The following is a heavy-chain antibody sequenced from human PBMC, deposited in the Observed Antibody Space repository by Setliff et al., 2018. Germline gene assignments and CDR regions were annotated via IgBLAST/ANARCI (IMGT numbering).Heavy chain of an antibody. CDR2: IYYSGST. J-gene: IGHJ6*02. CDR3: AREHGYSYGQTYYYYGMDV. CDR1: GGSISSRSYY. V-gene: IGHV4-39*07. D-gene: IGHD5-18*01. Sequence: SETLSLTCTVSGGSISSRSYYWGWIRQPPGKGLEWIGSIYYSGSTNYNPSLKSRVTISVETSKHQFSLKLSSVTAADTAVYYCAREHGYSYGQTYYYYGMDVWGQGTTVTVSS.